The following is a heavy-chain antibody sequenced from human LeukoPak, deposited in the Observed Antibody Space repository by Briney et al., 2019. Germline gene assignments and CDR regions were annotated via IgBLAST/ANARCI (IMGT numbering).Heavy chain of an antibody. D-gene: IGHD3-22*01. CDR2: IYTSGST. CDR1: GGTISSYY. Sequence: SETLSLTCTVSGGTISSYYWSWIRQPAGKGLEWIGRIYTSGSTNYNPSLKSRVTMSVDTSKNQFSLKLSSVTAADTAVYYCAREVHYYDSSGLYYFDYRGQGTLVTVSS. V-gene: IGHV4-4*07. CDR3: AREVHYYDSSGLYYFDY. J-gene: IGHJ4*02.